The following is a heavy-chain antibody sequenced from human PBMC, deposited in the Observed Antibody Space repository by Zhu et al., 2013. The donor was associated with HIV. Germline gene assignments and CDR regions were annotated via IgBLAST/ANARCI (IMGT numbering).Heavy chain of an antibody. CDR2: IIPIFGTA. D-gene: IGHD4-4*01. CDR3: AVGLATVTTPYYYGMDV. Sequence: VQLVQSGAEVKKPGSSVKVSCKASGGTFSSYAISWVRQAPGQGLEWMGGIIPIFGTANYAQKFQGRVTITADESTSTAYMELSSLRSEDTAVYYCAVGLATVTTPYYYGMDVWGQGTTVTVSS. V-gene: IGHV1-69*01. CDR1: GGTFSSYA. J-gene: IGHJ6*02.